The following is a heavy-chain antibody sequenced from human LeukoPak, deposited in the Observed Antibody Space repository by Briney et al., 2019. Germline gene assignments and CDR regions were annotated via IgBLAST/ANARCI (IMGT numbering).Heavy chain of an antibody. J-gene: IGHJ4*02. Sequence: AASVKVSCKASGGTFSSYAISWVRQAPGQGLEWMGGIIPIFGTANYAQKFQGRVTITADESTSTAYMELSSLRSEDTAVYYCAREALLWFGIDYWGQGTLVTVSS. CDR3: AREALLWFGIDY. D-gene: IGHD3-10*01. CDR2: IIPIFGTA. V-gene: IGHV1-69*01. CDR1: GGTFSSYA.